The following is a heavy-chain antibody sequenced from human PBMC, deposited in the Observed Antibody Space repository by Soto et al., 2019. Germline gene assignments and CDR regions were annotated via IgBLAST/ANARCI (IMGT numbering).Heavy chain of an antibody. CDR3: ARHLGYDFWSGYQGGWFDP. J-gene: IGHJ5*02. D-gene: IGHD3-3*01. Sequence: SETLSLTCTVSGGSISSSSYYWGWIRQPPGKGLEWIGSIYYSGSTYYNPSLKSRVTISVDTSKNQFSLKLSSVTAADTAVYYCARHLGYDFWSGYQGGWFDPWGQGTLVTVSS. CDR2: IYYSGST. CDR1: GGSISSSSYY. V-gene: IGHV4-39*01.